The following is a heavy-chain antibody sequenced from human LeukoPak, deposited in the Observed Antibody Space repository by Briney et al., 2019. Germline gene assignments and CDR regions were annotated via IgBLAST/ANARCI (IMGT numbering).Heavy chain of an antibody. D-gene: IGHD3-22*01. V-gene: IGHV4-59*01. CDR2: IYYSGST. J-gene: IGHJ4*02. Sequence: SETLSLTCTVSGGSISSYYWSWIRQPPGKGLEWIGYIYYSGSTNYNPSLKSRVTISVDTSKNQFSLKLSSVTAADTAVYYCAKSAADSSGYPYWGQGTLVTVSS. CDR3: AKSAADSSGYPY. CDR1: GGSISSYY.